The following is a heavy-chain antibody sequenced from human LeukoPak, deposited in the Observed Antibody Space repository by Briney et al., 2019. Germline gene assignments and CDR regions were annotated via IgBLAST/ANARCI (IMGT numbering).Heavy chain of an antibody. CDR2: IYPNSGGT. V-gene: IGHV1-2*02. Sequence: ASVKVSCKASGYTFTGSYIHWVRQAPGQGLEWMGRIYPNSGGTNYAQKFQGRVTMTRDTSISTAYMELSRLRSDDTAVYYCARDQRGGYDFWSGSNWFDPWGQGTLVTVSS. CDR3: ARDQRGGYDFWSGSNWFDP. D-gene: IGHD3-3*01. J-gene: IGHJ5*02. CDR1: GYTFTGSY.